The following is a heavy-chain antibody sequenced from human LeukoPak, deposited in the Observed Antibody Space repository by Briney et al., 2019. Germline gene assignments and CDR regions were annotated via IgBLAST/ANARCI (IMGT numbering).Heavy chain of an antibody. V-gene: IGHV3-7*01. J-gene: IGHJ4*02. D-gene: IGHD3-10*01. CDR1: GFTFSNYW. Sequence: GGSLRLSCAASGFTFSNYWMGWVRQPPGKGLQWVANIKEDGSEKYYVDFVKGRFTISRDNAKNSVYLQMNSLRVEDTAVYYCARRPFGADYWGQGTLVTVSS. CDR3: ARRPFGADY. CDR2: IKEDGSEK.